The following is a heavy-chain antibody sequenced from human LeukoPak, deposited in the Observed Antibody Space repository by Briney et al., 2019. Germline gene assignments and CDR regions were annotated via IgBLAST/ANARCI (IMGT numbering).Heavy chain of an antibody. CDR2: IVVGSGNT. Sequence: SVKVSCKASGFTFTSSAVQWVRQVRGQRLEWIGWIVVGSGNTNYAQKFQERVTITRDMSTSTAYMELSSLRSEDAAVYYCAAASRGIYCGGDCPGAFDPWGQGTLVTVSS. CDR3: AAASRGIYCGGDCPGAFDP. J-gene: IGHJ5*02. V-gene: IGHV1-58*01. CDR1: GFTFTSSA. D-gene: IGHD2-21*02.